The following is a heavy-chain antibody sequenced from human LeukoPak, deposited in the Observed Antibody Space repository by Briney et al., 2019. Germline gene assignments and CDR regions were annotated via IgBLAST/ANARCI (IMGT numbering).Heavy chain of an antibody. CDR1: GYTFTSYG. CDR2: IIPILGIA. V-gene: IGHV1-69*04. Sequence: SVKVSCKASGYTFTSYGISWVRQAPGQGLEWMGRIIPILGIANYAQKFQGRVTITADRSTRTAYMELSSLRSEDTAVYYCASSYYYDSSGYYVDYWGQGTLVTVSS. D-gene: IGHD3-22*01. J-gene: IGHJ4*02. CDR3: ASSYYYDSSGYYVDY.